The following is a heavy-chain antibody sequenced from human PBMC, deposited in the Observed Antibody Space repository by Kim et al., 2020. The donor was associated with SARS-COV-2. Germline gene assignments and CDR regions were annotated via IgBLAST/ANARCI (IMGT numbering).Heavy chain of an antibody. CDR2: IYHSGST. J-gene: IGHJ3*02. V-gene: IGHV4-4*02. Sequence: SETLSLTCAVSGGSISSSNWWSWVRQPPGKGLEWIGEIYHSGSTNYNPSLKSRVTISVDKSKNQFSLKLSSVTAADTAVYYCAREVDDSSGSDDAFDIWGQGTMVTVSS. D-gene: IGHD3-22*01. CDR3: AREVDDSSGSDDAFDI. CDR1: GGSISSSNW.